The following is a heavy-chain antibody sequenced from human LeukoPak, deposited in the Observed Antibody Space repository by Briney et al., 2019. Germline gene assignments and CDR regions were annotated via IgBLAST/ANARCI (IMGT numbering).Heavy chain of an antibody. CDR2: IYHSGST. CDR3: ARDSGLTYYYDSSGSGDAFDI. CDR1: GGSISSGGYY. J-gene: IGHJ3*02. Sequence: SETLSLTCTVSGGSISSGGYYWSWIRQPPGKGLEWIGYIYHSGSTYYNPSLKSRVTISVDRSKNQFSLKLSSVTAADTAVYYCARDSGLTYYYDSSGSGDAFDIWGQGAMVTVSS. V-gene: IGHV4-30-2*01. D-gene: IGHD3-22*01.